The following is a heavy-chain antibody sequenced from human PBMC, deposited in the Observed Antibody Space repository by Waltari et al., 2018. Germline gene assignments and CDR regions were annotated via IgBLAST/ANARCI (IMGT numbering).Heavy chain of an antibody. CDR3: ASSPSGDGYNYAFDI. Sequence: QVQLVQSGAEVKKPGSSVKVSCKASGGTFSSYAISWVRQAPGQGLEWMRSIIPIFGTANYARKFQGRVTITADKSTSTAYMELSSLRSEDTAVYYCASSPSGDGYNYAFDIWGQGTMVTVSS. J-gene: IGHJ3*02. V-gene: IGHV1-69*13. CDR1: GGTFSSYA. D-gene: IGHD5-12*01. CDR2: IIPIFGTA.